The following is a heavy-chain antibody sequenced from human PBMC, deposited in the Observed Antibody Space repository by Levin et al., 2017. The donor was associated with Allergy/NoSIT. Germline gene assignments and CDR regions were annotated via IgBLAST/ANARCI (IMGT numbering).Heavy chain of an antibody. J-gene: IGHJ3*02. CDR3: ARERRYYDILTGSHSGAFDI. CDR1: GYTFTGYY. V-gene: IGHV1-2*02. Sequence: ASVKVSCKASGYTFTGYYMHWVRQAPGQGLEWMGWINPNSGGTNYAQKFQGRVTMTRDTSISTAYMELSRLRSDDTAVYYCARERRYYDILTGSHSGAFDIWGQGTMVTVSS. CDR2: INPNSGGT. D-gene: IGHD3-9*01.